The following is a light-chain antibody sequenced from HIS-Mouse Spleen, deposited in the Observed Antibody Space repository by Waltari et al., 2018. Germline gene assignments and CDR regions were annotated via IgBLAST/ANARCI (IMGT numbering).Light chain of an antibody. V-gene: IGKV1-12*02. CDR2: AAS. CDR3: QQANSFPSFTLFT. Sequence: DIQMTQSPSSVSASVGDRVTITYRASKGMRSWLAWYQQKPGKAPKLLIYAASSLQSGVPSRFNCSGSGTDFTLTISSLQPEDFATYYCQQANSFPSFTLFTFVPRTKVDIQ. J-gene: IGKJ3*01. CDR1: KGMRSW.